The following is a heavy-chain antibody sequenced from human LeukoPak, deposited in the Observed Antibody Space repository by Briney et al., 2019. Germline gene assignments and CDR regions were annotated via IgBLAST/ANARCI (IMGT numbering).Heavy chain of an antibody. J-gene: IGHJ4*02. D-gene: IGHD6-19*01. CDR3: ARDQYSSGWSPHFDY. CDR1: GFTFSSYA. Sequence: GGSLRLSCAASGFTFSSYAMHWVRHAPGKGIVWGAAISYDGSNKYYADSVKGRFTISRDNSKNTLYLQMNSLRAEDTAVYYCARDQYSSGWSPHFDYWGQGTLVTVSS. CDR2: ISYDGSNK. V-gene: IGHV3-30*01.